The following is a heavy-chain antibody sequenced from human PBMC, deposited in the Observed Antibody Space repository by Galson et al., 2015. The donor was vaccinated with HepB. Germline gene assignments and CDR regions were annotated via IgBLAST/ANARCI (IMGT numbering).Heavy chain of an antibody. V-gene: IGHV4-34*01. CDR3: ARGRLARNDY. CDR1: GGSFGGYY. Sequence: LSLTCAVYGGSFGGYYWSWIRQPPGKGLEWIGEINHSGSTNYNPSLKSRVTISVDTSKNQFSLKLSSVTAADTAVYYCARGRLARNDYWGQGTLVTVSS. J-gene: IGHJ4*02. CDR2: INHSGST.